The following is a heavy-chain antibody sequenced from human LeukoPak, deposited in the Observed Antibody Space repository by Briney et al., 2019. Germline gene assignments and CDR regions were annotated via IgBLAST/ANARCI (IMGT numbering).Heavy chain of an antibody. J-gene: IGHJ6*03. CDR1: GYTFTSYG. D-gene: IGHD3-10*01. CDR3: ARDQLLWFGELLPIDYYYYYYMDV. V-gene: IGHV1-18*01. Sequence: ASVKVSCKASGYTFTSYGISWVRQAPGQGLEWMGWISAYNGNTNYAQKLQGRVTMTTDTSTSTAYMELRSLRSDDTAVYYCARDQLLWFGELLPIDYYYYYYMDVWGKGTTVTVSS. CDR2: ISAYNGNT.